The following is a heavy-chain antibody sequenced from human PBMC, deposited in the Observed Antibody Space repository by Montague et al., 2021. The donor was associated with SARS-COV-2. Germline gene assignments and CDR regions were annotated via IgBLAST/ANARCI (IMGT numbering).Heavy chain of an antibody. J-gene: IGHJ5*02. Sequence: SETLSLTCSVSGDSMSGSNSYWGWIRQPPGKGLDSIGSISYTGSTSYXSSLKSRVTMSVDTSKNEFSLRLSSVTASDTAVYYCARLDIQKTLVGSSRRRWFDPRGQGTLVTVSS. CDR2: ISYTGST. CDR3: ARLDIQKTLVGSSRRRWFDP. CDR1: GDSMSGSNSY. D-gene: IGHD1-26*01. V-gene: IGHV4-39*01.